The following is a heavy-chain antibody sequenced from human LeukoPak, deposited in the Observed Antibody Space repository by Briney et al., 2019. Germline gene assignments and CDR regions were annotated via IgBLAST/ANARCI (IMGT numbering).Heavy chain of an antibody. CDR3: ARDVSLLWSGYYTGLGANWFDP. CDR1: GFTFSSYA. D-gene: IGHD3-3*01. CDR2: ISYDGSNK. J-gene: IGHJ5*02. Sequence: GGSLRLSCAASGFTFSSYAMHWVRQAPGKGLEWVAVISYDGSNKYYADSVKGRFTISRDNSKNTLYLQMNSLRAEDTAVYYCARDVSLLWSGYYTGLGANWFDPWSQGTLVTVSS. V-gene: IGHV3-30-3*01.